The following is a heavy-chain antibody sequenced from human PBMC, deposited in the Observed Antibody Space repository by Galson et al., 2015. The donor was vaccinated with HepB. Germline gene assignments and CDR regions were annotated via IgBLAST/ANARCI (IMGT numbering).Heavy chain of an antibody. CDR2: IYHDGGT. J-gene: IGHJ3*02. CDR3: ARAQRWLQLHRDAFDI. D-gene: IGHD5-24*01. V-gene: IGHV4-4*02. CDR1: SGSVSTNTW. Sequence: SETLSLTCAVSSGSVSTNTWWTWVRQTPGKGLEWIGEIYHDGGTNYNPTLKSRVTISIDKSKNQFSLRLRSVTAADTAIYYCARAQRWLQLHRDAFDIWGQVTYVAVSS.